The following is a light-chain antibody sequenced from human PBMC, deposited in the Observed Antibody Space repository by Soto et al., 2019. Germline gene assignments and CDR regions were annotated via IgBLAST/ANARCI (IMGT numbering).Light chain of an antibody. CDR3: HQYATSPYT. Sequence: EIVLTQSPGTLSLSPGERATLSCRASQYVSATYLCWLQQRPGQAPRLLVFGASTRATGIPERFSGSGSGTDFTLTVSSLEPEDFAVYYCHQYATSPYTFGQGAKLEI. CDR1: QYVSATY. V-gene: IGKV3-20*01. CDR2: GAS. J-gene: IGKJ2*01.